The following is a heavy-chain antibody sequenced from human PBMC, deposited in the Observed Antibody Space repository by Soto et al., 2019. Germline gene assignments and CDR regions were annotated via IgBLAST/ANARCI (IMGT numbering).Heavy chain of an antibody. CDR1: VYTFTSYG. CDR3: AAGGSCSGGSCYSTSDAFNI. Sequence: GASVTVCCKASVYTFTSYGISWVRPAPGQGLEWMGWISAYNGNTNYAQKLQGRVTMTTDTSTSTAYMELRSLRSDDTAVYYCAAGGSCSGGSCYSTSDAFNIWGQGTMVTVSS. CDR2: ISAYNGNT. D-gene: IGHD2-15*01. J-gene: IGHJ3*02. V-gene: IGHV1-18*01.